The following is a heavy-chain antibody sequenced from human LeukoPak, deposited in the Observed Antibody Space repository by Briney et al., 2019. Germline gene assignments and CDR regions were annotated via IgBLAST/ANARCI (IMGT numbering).Heavy chain of an antibody. CDR3: AKGLGRFGSGKIYFDY. CDR1: GFTFSTYW. CDR2: ISGTGDST. Sequence: PGGSLRLSCAASGFTFSTYWMTWVRQAPGKGLEWVSTISGTGDSTYYADSVKGRFTISRDSSKNTLYLQMNSLRAEDTAVYYCAKGLGRFGSGKIYFDYWGQGTLVTVSS. J-gene: IGHJ4*02. V-gene: IGHV3-23*01. D-gene: IGHD3-10*01.